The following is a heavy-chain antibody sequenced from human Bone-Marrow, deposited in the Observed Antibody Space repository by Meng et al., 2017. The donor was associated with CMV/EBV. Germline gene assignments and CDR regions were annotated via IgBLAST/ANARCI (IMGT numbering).Heavy chain of an antibody. J-gene: IGHJ6*01. Sequence: GESLKISCAASGFTFSNAWMSWVRQAPGKGLEWVGRIKSKTDGGTTDYAAPVKGRFTISRDDSKNTLYLQMNSLKTEDTAVYYCTTERGYSYGYDYYYYGMDVWGQGTTVTVSS. D-gene: IGHD5-18*01. CDR3: TTERGYSYGYDYYYYGMDV. V-gene: IGHV3-15*01. CDR2: IKSKTDGGTT. CDR1: GFTFSNAW.